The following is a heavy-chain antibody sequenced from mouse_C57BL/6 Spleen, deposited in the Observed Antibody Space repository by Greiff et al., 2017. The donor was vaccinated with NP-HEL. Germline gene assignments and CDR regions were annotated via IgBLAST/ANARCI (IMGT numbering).Heavy chain of an antibody. CDR1: GYTFTDYY. J-gene: IGHJ3*01. CDR2: INPYNGGT. V-gene: IGHV1-19*01. CDR3: ARGGVYDYDVAWFAY. D-gene: IGHD2-4*01. Sequence: VQLQQSGPVLVKPGASVKMSCKASGYTFTDYYMNWVKQSHGKSLEWIGVINPYNGGTSYNQKFKGKATLTVDKSSSTAYMELNSLTSEDSAVYYCARGGVYDYDVAWFAYWGQGTLVTVSA.